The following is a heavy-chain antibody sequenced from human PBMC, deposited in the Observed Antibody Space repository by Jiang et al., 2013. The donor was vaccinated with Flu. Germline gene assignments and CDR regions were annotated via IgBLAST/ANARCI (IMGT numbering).Heavy chain of an antibody. V-gene: IGHV1-46*03. D-gene: IGHD2-15*01. J-gene: IGHJ4*02. Sequence: SGAEVRKPGASVKVSCKASGYTFTSYYMHWVRQAPGQGLEWMGIINPSGGSTTYAQRFQGRVTMTRDTSTSTVYMELSSLRSEDTAVYYCARRVPSGAGTAVYFDIWGQGTLVTVSS. CDR2: INPSGGST. CDR3: ARRVPSGAGTAVYFDI. CDR1: GYTFTSYY.